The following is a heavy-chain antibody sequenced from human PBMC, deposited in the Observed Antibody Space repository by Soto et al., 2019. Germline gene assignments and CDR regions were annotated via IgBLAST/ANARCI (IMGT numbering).Heavy chain of an antibody. CDR1: GFTFSSYG. V-gene: IGHV3-30*18. J-gene: IGHJ4*02. Sequence: QVQLVESGGGVVQPGRSLRLSCAASGFTFSSYGMHWVRQAPGKGLEWVAVISYDGSNKYYADSVKGRFTISRDNSKNTLYLQMNSLRAEDPAVYYLAKDVGDSSCYYYALDYWGPGTLVTVSS. D-gene: IGHD3-22*01. CDR3: AKDVGDSSCYYYALDY. CDR2: ISYDGSNK.